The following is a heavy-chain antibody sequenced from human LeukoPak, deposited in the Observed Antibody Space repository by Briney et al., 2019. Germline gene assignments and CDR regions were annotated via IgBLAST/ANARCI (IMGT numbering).Heavy chain of an antibody. CDR3: ARDHQEPRYYYDSSGYPS. CDR1: GFTFSSYS. D-gene: IGHD3-22*01. Sequence: AGGSLRLSCAASGFTFSSYSMNWVRQAPGKGLEWVSSISSSSSYIYYADSVKGRFTISRDNAKNSLYLQMNSLRAEDTAVYYCARDHQEPRYYYDSSGYPSWGQGTLATVSS. V-gene: IGHV3-21*01. CDR2: ISSSSSYI. J-gene: IGHJ4*02.